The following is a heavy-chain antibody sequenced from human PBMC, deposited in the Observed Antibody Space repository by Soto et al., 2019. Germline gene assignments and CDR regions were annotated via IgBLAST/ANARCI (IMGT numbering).Heavy chain of an antibody. D-gene: IGHD1-26*01. CDR3: ARDHIVGATNFDS. CDR2: IKPDGSQK. J-gene: IGHJ4*02. V-gene: IGHV3-7*01. Sequence: GGSLRLSCAASGFTFSNYWMSWVRQAPGKGLEWVANIKPDGSQKWYVDSVKGRFTISRDNAKNSLYLQMNSLRAEDTAVYYCARDHIVGATNFDSWGQGTLVTVSS. CDR1: GFTFSNYW.